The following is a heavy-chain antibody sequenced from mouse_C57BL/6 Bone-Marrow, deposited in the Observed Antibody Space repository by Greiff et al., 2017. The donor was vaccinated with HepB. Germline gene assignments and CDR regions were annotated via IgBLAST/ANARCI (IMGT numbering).Heavy chain of an antibody. J-gene: IGHJ3*01. V-gene: IGHV7-3*01. Sequence: DVMLVESGGGLVQPGGSLSLSCAASGFTFTDYYMSWVRQPPGKALEWLGFIRNKANGYTTEYSASVKGRFTISRDNSQSILYLQMNALRAEDSATYYCARYDTTVVATKFAYWGQGTLVTVSA. CDR3: ARYDTTVVATKFAY. CDR2: IRNKANGYTT. D-gene: IGHD1-1*01. CDR1: GFTFTDYY.